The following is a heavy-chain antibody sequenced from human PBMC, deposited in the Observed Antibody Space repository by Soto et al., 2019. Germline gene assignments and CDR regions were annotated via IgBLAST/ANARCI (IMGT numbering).Heavy chain of an antibody. V-gene: IGHV1-18*01. J-gene: IGHJ4*02. CDR3: ARDLGGKIVAS. D-gene: IGHD1-26*01. Sequence: QVQLVQSGAEVKKPGASVKVSCKASGYTFTSYGISWVRQAPGQGLEWMGWISGYNGNTKYAQKLQGRVTMTTDTSTGTAYRERRSRRPDDTAGYYGARDLGGKIVASWGKGTWVTVSS. CDR2: ISGYNGNT. CDR1: GYTFTSYG.